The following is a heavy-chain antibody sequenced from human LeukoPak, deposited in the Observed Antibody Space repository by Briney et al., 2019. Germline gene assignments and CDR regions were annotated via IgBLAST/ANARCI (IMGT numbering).Heavy chain of an antibody. Sequence: DSVKGRFTISRDNAKNSLYLQMNSLRAEDTAVYYCARDPRYFDWLLDYWGQGTLVTVSS. J-gene: IGHJ4*02. D-gene: IGHD3-9*01. V-gene: IGHV3-7*01. CDR3: ARDPRYFDWLLDY.